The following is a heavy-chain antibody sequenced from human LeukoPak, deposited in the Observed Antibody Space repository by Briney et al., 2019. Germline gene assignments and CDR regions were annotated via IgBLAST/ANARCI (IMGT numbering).Heavy chain of an antibody. V-gene: IGHV3-48*03. J-gene: IGHJ5*02. CDR2: ISSSGSTI. CDR1: GFTFSSYE. Sequence: GGSLRLSCAASGFTFSSYEMNWVRQAPGKGLEWVSYISSSGSTIYYADSVKGRFTISRDNAKNSLYLQMNSLRAEDTAVYYCARLCDPLGIAADQGGFDPWGQGTLVTVSS. D-gene: IGHD6-13*01. CDR3: ARLCDPLGIAADQGGFDP.